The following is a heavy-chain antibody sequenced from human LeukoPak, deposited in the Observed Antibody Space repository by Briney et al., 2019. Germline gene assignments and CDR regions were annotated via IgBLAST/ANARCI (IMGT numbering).Heavy chain of an antibody. V-gene: IGHV4-39*07. CDR2: IYYSGST. Sequence: SETLSLTCTVSGGSISSSSYYWGWIRQPPGKGLEWIGSIYYSGSTYYNPSLKSRVTISVDTSKNQFSLKLSSVTAADTAAYYCARAPAGGYCSGGSCYSGFDYWGQGTLVTVSS. CDR3: ARAPAGGYCSGGSCYSGFDY. CDR1: GGSISSSSYY. J-gene: IGHJ4*02. D-gene: IGHD2-15*01.